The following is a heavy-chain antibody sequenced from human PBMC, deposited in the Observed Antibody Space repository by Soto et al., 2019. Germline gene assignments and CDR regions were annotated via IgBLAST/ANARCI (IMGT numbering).Heavy chain of an antibody. CDR3: AHTITAMNWNWFDP. Sequence: SETLSLTCTVSGGSISSSTYYWGWMRQPPGKGLEWIASFFIGGNTYYNPSLKSRVTISVDTSKNQFSLKLSSVTAADTATYYCAHTITAMNWNWFDPWGQGTLVTVSS. CDR1: GGSISSSTYY. J-gene: IGHJ5*02. V-gene: IGHV4-39*01. D-gene: IGHD5-18*01. CDR2: FFIGGNT.